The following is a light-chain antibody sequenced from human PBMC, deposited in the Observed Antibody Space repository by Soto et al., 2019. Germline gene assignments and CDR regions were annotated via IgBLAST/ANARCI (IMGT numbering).Light chain of an antibody. CDR1: QSLSSW. J-gene: IGKJ1*01. CDR2: KAS. V-gene: IGKV1-5*03. CDR3: QQYNSYPRM. Sequence: DIQMTQSTSTLSASVGDRVTITCRASQSLSSWLAWYQQKPGKAPKLLIYKASSLESGVPSRFSGSGSGTEFTLNISSLQPDDFATYYCQQYNSYPRMFGQGTKVEIK.